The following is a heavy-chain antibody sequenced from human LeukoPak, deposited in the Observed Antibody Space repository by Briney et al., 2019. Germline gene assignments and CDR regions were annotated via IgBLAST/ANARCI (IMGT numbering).Heavy chain of an antibody. V-gene: IGHV3-30-3*01. Sequence: GGSLRLSCAASGFTFSSYAMHWVRQAPGKGLEWVAVISYDGSNKYYADSVEGRFTISRDNSKNTLYLQMNSLRAEDTAVYYCARDLTPVTTATAADYWGQGTLVTVSS. CDR3: ARDLTPVTTATAADY. CDR1: GFTFSSYA. J-gene: IGHJ4*02. CDR2: ISYDGSNK. D-gene: IGHD4-17*01.